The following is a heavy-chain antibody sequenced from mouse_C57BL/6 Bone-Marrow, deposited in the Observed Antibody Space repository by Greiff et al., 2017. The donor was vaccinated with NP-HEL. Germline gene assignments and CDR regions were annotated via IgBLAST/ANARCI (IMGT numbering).Heavy chain of an antibody. D-gene: IGHD1-1*01. J-gene: IGHJ1*03. Sequence: EVQLQQSGPVLVKPGASVKMSCKASGYTFTDYYMNWVKQSHGKSLEWIGVINPYNGGTSYNQKFKGKATLTVDKSSSTAYMELNSLTSEDSAVYYCATKSSYYCGSSSAGWYFDVWGTGTTVTVSS. V-gene: IGHV1-19*01. CDR1: GYTFTDYY. CDR3: ATKSSYYCGSSSAGWYFDV. CDR2: INPYNGGT.